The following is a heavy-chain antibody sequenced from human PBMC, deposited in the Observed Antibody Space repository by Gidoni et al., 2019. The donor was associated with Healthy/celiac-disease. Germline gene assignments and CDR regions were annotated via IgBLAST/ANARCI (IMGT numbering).Heavy chain of an antibody. J-gene: IGHJ3*02. CDR1: GFTFSSYS. CDR2: ISGSGGST. Sequence: EVQLLESGGGLVQPGGSLRLSCAASGFTFSSYSMSGVRQAPGKGLEWVSAISGSGGSTYYADSVKGRFTISRDNSKNTLYLQMNSLRAEDTAVYYCAKLEYQLLYERGHAFDIWGQGTMVTVSS. V-gene: IGHV3-23*01. D-gene: IGHD2-2*02. CDR3: AKLEYQLLYERGHAFDI.